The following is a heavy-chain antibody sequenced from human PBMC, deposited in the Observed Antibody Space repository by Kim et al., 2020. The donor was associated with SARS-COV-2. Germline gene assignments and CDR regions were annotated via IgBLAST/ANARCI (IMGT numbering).Heavy chain of an antibody. CDR1: GFTFSGYT. V-gene: IGHV3-21*01. D-gene: IGHD5-18*01. CDR2: LSSASRDI. CDR3: ARYSYVHGPFDY. J-gene: IGHJ4*02. Sequence: GGSLRLSCAASGFTFSGYTMKWVRQAPGKGLEWVSSLSSASRDIYYADSVNGRFTISRDNAKNSLYLQMNSLTAEDTAVYYCARYSYVHGPFDYWGQGTLVTVSS.